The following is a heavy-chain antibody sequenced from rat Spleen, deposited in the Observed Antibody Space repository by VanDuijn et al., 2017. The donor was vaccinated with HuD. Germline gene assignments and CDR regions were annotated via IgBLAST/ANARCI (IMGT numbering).Heavy chain of an antibody. V-gene: IGHV5-17*01. CDR2: ILYDDSST. CDR1: GFTFSGYA. J-gene: IGHJ1*01. Sequence: EVQLVESGGGLVQPGGSLKLSCAASGFTFSGYAMAWVRQAPKKGLEWVATILYDDSSTYYRDSVKGRFTISRDNAKHTLYLQMDSLRSEDTATYYCARHPQLGTYWYFDFWGPGTMVTVSS. CDR3: ARHPQLGTYWYFDF. D-gene: IGHD3-4*01.